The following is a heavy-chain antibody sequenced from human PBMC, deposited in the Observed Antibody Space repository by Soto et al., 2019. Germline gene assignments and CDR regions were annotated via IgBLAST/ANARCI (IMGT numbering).Heavy chain of an antibody. V-gene: IGHV3-23*01. CDR2: ISGSGGST. D-gene: IGHD3-9*01. Sequence: LRLSCAASGCTFSVHAMSWVRKLPGKGLELVSTISGSGGSTYYADSVKGRFTISRDNSKNTLYLQMNSLRAEDTAVYYCAKPLTTGYYFPFDYWGQGTLVTVSS. CDR3: AKPLTTGYYFPFDY. CDR1: GCTFSVHA. J-gene: IGHJ4*02.